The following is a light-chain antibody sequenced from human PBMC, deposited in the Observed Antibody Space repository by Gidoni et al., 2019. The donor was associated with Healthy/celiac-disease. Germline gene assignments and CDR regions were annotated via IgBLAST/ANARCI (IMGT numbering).Light chain of an antibody. Sequence: EIVLSKYPATLSLSPGERATLSCRARQSVSSYLAWYQQKPGQAPRLLIYDASNRATGIPARFSGSGSGTDFTLTISSLEPEDFAVYYCQQRSNWPLTFGPGTKVDIK. CDR1: QSVSSY. CDR2: DAS. V-gene: IGKV3-11*01. CDR3: QQRSNWPLT. J-gene: IGKJ3*01.